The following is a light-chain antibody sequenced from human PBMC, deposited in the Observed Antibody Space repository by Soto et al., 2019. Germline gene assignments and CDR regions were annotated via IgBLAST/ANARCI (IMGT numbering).Light chain of an antibody. J-gene: IGLJ1*01. CDR2: EVS. CDR3: SSYTSGSTLV. CDR1: SSDVGGYNY. V-gene: IGLV2-14*01. Sequence: QSALTQPASVSGSPGQSITISCTGTSSDVGGYNYVSWYQQHPGKAPKLMIYEVSNRPSGVSNRFSGSKSGNTASLTISGLQAEDEADYYCSSYTSGSTLVFGTGTKLTV.